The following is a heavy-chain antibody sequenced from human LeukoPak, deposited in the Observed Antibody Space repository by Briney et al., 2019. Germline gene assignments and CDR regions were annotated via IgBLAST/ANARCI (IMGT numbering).Heavy chain of an antibody. V-gene: IGHV4-59*01. D-gene: IGHD3-3*01. J-gene: IGHJ4*02. CDR3: ARANFGVVTRGLFDN. Sequence: SETLSLTCTVSGGSISSYYWSWIRQPPGKGLEWIGYIYYSGSTNYNPSLKSRVTISVDTSKNQFSLKLTSVTAADTAVYYCARANFGVVTRGLFDNWGQGTLVTVSS. CDR2: IYYSGST. CDR1: GGSISSYY.